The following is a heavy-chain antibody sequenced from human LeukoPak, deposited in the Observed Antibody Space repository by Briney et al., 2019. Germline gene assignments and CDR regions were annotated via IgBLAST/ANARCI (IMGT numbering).Heavy chain of an antibody. CDR3: ARVDVGYSYGLPDY. D-gene: IGHD5-18*01. CDR2: ISSSGSTI. CDR1: GFTFSSYE. V-gene: IGHV3-48*03. J-gene: IGHJ4*02. Sequence: GGSLRLSCAASGFTFSSYEMNWVRQAPGKGLERVSYISSSGSTIYYADSVKGRFTISRDNAKNSLYLQMNSLRAEDTAVYYCARVDVGYSYGLPDYWGQGTLVTVSS.